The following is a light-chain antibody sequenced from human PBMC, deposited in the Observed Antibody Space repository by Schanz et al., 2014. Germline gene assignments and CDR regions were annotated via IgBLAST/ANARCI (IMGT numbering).Light chain of an antibody. CDR1: SSDVGGYNY. J-gene: IGLJ3*02. CDR2: EVS. CDR3: AAWDDSLTGRV. Sequence: QSVLTQPRSVSGSPGQSVTISCTGTSSDVGGYNYVSWYQQHPGKAPKLMIYEVSNRPSGVSNRFSGSNSGTSASLAISGLQSEDEAEYYCAAWDDSLTGRVFGGGTKVTVL. V-gene: IGLV2-11*01.